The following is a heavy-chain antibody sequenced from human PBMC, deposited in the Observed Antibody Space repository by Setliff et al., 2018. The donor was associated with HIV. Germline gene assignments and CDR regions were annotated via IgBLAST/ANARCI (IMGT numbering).Heavy chain of an antibody. D-gene: IGHD1-7*01. J-gene: IGHJ4*02. CDR1: GFTFSSYE. CDR2: ISGSGSTT. V-gene: IGHV3-48*03. CDR3: VKWNYPNS. Sequence: PGGSLRLSCAASGFTFSSYETNWVRQAPGKGLEWVSYISGSGSTTYYADSVKGRFTISRDNAKNSLYLQMNSLRAEDTAVYYCVKWNYPNSWGQGTLVTVSS.